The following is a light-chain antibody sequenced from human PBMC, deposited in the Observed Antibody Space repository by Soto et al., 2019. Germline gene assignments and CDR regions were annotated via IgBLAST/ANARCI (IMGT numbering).Light chain of an antibody. V-gene: IGKV3-20*01. Sequence: EIVMTQSPATLSVSPGERATLSCRASQSVSSNLAWYQQKPGQAPRLLIYGASSGATGIPDRFSGSGSGTDFTLTISRLEPEDSAVYYCQQHGTTFGQGTKVDIK. J-gene: IGKJ1*01. CDR1: QSVSSN. CDR3: QQHGTT. CDR2: GAS.